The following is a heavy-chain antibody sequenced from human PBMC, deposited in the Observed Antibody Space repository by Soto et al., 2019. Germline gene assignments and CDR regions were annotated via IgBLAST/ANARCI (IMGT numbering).Heavy chain of an antibody. CDR3: AKGTRYGSPPLMDV. D-gene: IGHD6-13*01. V-gene: IGHV3-23*01. CDR1: GFTFSSYV. CDR2: ISGTGGST. J-gene: IGHJ6*03. Sequence: EVQLLESGGGWVQPGGSLRLSCAASGFTFSSYVMSWVRQAPGKGLQWVSGISGTGGSTFYADSVKGRFTISRDNSKNTLYLQMNSLRAEDTAAYYCAKGTRYGSPPLMDVWGKGITVTVSS.